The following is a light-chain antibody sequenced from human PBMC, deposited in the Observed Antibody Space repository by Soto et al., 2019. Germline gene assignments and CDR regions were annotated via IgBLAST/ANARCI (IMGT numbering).Light chain of an antibody. CDR1: HSFSSNY. Sequence: EIVLTQSPGTLSLSPGERATLSCRSSHSFSSNYLAWYQQKPGQAPRLLIYDVSSRATGIPDRFSGSGCGTAFPLAISRLEPVAVAVYYCQQYGISPTFGQGAKVVLK. J-gene: IGKJ1*01. V-gene: IGKV3-20*01. CDR2: DVS. CDR3: QQYGISPT.